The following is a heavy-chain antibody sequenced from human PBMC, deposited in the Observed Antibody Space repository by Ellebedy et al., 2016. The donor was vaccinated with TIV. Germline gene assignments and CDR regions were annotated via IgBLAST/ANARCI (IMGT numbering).Heavy chain of an antibody. CDR1: GFTVNGNY. D-gene: IGHD5-18*01. V-gene: IGHV3-53*01. Sequence: GESLKISCAASGFTVNGNYMSWVRQTPGKGLEWVSLIFSDDKTFNADSVRGRFTISRDNAKNSLYLQMTSLRVEDTAVYYCAGRSGYSYGHDTSDYWGQGTLVTVSS. CDR2: IFSDDKT. CDR3: AGRSGYSYGHDTSDY. J-gene: IGHJ4*02.